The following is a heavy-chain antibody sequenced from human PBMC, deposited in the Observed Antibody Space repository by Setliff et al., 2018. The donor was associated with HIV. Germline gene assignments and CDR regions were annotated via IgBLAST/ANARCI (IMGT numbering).Heavy chain of an antibody. CDR1: GGSLSDYY. Sequence: SETLSLTCAVYGGSLSDYYWTWIRQPPGKGLEWIGEINHSGSTNYKESLKSRVTMSVDTSNNHFSPNLNSVTAADTAVYYCARGSLGVGRRRPFDPWGQGTLVTVS. V-gene: IGHV4-34*01. J-gene: IGHJ5*02. CDR2: INHSGST. CDR3: ARGSLGVGRRRPFDP. D-gene: IGHD1-26*01.